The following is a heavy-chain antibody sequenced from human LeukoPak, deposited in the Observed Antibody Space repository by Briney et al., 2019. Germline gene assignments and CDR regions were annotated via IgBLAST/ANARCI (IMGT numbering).Heavy chain of an antibody. D-gene: IGHD2-2*01. J-gene: IGHJ1*01. V-gene: IGHV4-59*12. CDR1: GGSISTYY. Sequence: SETLSLTCTVSGGSISTYYWSWIRQPPGKGLEWIGYIYYSGSANYNPSLKSRVTISVDTSKNQFSLKLSSVTAADTAVYYCARTGRRYCSSTSCYRAEYFQHWGQGTLVTVSS. CDR3: ARTGRRYCSSTSCYRAEYFQH. CDR2: IYYSGSA.